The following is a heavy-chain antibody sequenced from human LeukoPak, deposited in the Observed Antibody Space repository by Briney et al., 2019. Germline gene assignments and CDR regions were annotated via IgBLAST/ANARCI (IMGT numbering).Heavy chain of an antibody. D-gene: IGHD2-15*01. Sequence: PGGSLRLSCAASGFTFSTYWMSWLRQAPGKGLEWVANINQDGSEKYYVDSVEGRFTISRDSAKNSLYLQLNSLRAEDTAVYYCARGHCSGGSCYGFDYRGQGTLVTVSS. CDR2: INQDGSEK. CDR1: GFTFSTYW. V-gene: IGHV3-7*05. J-gene: IGHJ4*02. CDR3: ARGHCSGGSCYGFDY.